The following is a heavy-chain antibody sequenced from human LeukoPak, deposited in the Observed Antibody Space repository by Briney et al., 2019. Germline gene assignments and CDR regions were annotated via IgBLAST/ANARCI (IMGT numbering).Heavy chain of an antibody. CDR2: IKQDGSGQ. Sequence: PGGSLRLSCAASGLTFRNFWMCWVRQAPGKGLEWAATIKQDGSGQYYVDSVKGRFTISRDNAQNSLYLQMNNLRAEDTAVYYCARSYGHSIDHWGQGTLVTVSS. V-gene: IGHV3-7*01. J-gene: IGHJ4*02. CDR3: ARSYGHSIDH. D-gene: IGHD3-10*01. CDR1: GLTFRNFW.